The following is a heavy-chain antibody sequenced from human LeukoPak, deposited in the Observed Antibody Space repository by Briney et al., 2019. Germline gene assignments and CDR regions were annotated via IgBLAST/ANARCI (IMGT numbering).Heavy chain of an antibody. J-gene: IGHJ4*02. CDR3: ARGRSGYVGYFDY. V-gene: IGHV3-7*03. CDR1: GFTFSSYW. Sequence: GGSLRLSCAASGFTFSSYWMSWVRQAPGKGLEWVANIKQDGSEKYYVDSVKGRFTISRDNAKNSLYLQMNSLRAEDTAVYCCARGRSGYVGYFDYWGQGTLVTVSS. CDR2: IKQDGSEK. D-gene: IGHD5-12*01.